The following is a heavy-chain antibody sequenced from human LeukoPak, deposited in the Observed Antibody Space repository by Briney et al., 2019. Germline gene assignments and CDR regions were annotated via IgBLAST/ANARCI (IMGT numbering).Heavy chain of an antibody. CDR1: GYTFSSYV. V-gene: IGHV3-23*01. D-gene: IGHD6-13*01. J-gene: IGHJ4*02. CDR3: AKDRITAAGTSFDS. Sequence: GASVKVSCKASGYTFSSYVMSWVRQAPGKGLEWVSTISGSGNGGNTYHADPVKGRFTISRDNSKSTLYLQMNSLRAEDTAIYYCAKDRITAAGTSFDSWGQGTLVTVSS. CDR2: ISGSGNGGNT.